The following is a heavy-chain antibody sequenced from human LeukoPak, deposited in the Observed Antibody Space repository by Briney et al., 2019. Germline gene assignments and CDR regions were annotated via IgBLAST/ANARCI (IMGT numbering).Heavy chain of an antibody. V-gene: IGHV3-23*01. Sequence: PGGSLRLSCAASGFTFSSYAMTWVRQAPGKGLEWVSAISASGGTTYDADSVKGRFSMSRDNSRNTLSLQMNSLRAEDTAVYYCARKTSGYDLAGMDVWSRGTTVTVSS. D-gene: IGHD5-12*01. J-gene: IGHJ6*02. CDR1: GFTFSSYA. CDR2: ISASGGTT. CDR3: ARKTSGYDLAGMDV.